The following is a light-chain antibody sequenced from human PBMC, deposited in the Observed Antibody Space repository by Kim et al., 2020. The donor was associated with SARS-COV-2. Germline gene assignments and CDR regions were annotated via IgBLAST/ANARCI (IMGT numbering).Light chain of an antibody. CDR3: QQYNNWPPYT. CDR2: SAS. CDR1: QSVNTN. Sequence: EIVMTQSPATLSVSPWERATLSCRASQSVNTNLAWYQQQPGQAPRLLIYSASTRATGIPARFSGSGSGTEFTLTISSLQSEDFAVYYCQQYNNWPPYTFGQGTKLE. J-gene: IGKJ2*01. V-gene: IGKV3-15*01.